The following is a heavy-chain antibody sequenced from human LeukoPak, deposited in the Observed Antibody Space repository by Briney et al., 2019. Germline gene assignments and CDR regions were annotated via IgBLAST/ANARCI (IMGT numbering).Heavy chain of an antibody. CDR1: GGPISSYY. Sequence: PSETLSLTCTVSGGPISSYYWSWIRQPAGKGLEWIGRVYTSGSTNYNPSFRSRVTMSVDTSKNQLSLKPSSVTAADTAVYYCAGRDYWGQGTLVTVSS. CDR3: AGRDY. J-gene: IGHJ4*02. CDR2: VYTSGST. D-gene: IGHD1-26*01. V-gene: IGHV4-4*07.